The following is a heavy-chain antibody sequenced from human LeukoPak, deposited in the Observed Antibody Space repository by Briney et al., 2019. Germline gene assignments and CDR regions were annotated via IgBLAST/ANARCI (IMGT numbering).Heavy chain of an antibody. D-gene: IGHD2-15*01. J-gene: IGHJ3*02. V-gene: IGHV4-38-2*02. CDR2: ICHSGST. Sequence: SETLSLTCTVSGYSISSIHCWGWIRQPPGTGLEWIGNICHSGSTYYNPSLKSRVTISVDTSKNQFSLKLSSVTAADTAVYYCARDHRGTLACGGSCYSDAFDIWGQGTMVTVSS. CDR1: GYSISSIHC. CDR3: ARDHRGTLACGGSCYSDAFDI.